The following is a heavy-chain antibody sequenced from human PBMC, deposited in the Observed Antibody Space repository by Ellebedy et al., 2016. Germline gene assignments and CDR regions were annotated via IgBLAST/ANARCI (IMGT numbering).Heavy chain of an antibody. Sequence: GGSLRLSCAASGFTVSTNYMKWVRQAPGKGLAWVSAIFSDGNKYYADSVKGRFTISRDNSKNTLYLQMNSLRAEDTAVYYCASGVGSGWFDPWGQGTLVTVSS. CDR2: IFSDGNK. D-gene: IGHD2-8*01. V-gene: IGHV3-53*01. CDR3: ASGVGSGWFDP. J-gene: IGHJ5*02. CDR1: GFTVSTNY.